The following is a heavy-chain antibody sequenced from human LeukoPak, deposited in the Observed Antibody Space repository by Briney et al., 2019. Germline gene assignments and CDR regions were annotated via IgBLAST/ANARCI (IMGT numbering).Heavy chain of an antibody. D-gene: IGHD1-20*01. CDR2: IKQDGSEK. J-gene: IGHJ4*02. CDR3: ARDNNWSSDY. Sequence: PGGSLRLSCAASGFTFSSYRMNWVRQAPGKGLEWVANIKQDGSEKHYVGSVKGRFTISRDNAKNSLYLQMNSLRAEDTAVYYCARDNNWSSDYWGQGTLVTVSS. CDR1: GFTFSSYR. V-gene: IGHV3-7*03.